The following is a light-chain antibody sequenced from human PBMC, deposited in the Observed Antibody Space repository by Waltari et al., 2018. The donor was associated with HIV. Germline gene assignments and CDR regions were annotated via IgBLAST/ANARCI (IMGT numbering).Light chain of an antibody. CDR3: CAYAGSTTYVM. CDR1: SSDVGGYNV. CDR2: EVS. V-gene: IGLV2-23*02. Sequence: QSALTQPASVSGSPGQSITIPCTGTSSDVGGYNVVSCYQQHPGKAPKFISYEVSKRPSGVSYRFSGSKSGNTASLTIAGLQAEDEADYYRCAYAGSTTYVMFGGGTKLTVL. J-gene: IGLJ3*02.